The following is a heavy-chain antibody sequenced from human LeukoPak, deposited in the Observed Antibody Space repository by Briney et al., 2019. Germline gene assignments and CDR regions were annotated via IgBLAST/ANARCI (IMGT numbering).Heavy chain of an antibody. J-gene: IGHJ4*02. V-gene: IGHV4-61*02. Sequence: SETLSLTCTVSGGSISSGSNYWSWIRQPVGKGLEWIGRIYTSGSTNYNPSLNSRVTISVDTSKNQFSLNLSSVTAADTAVYYCARDRYSSGTDYWGQGTLVTVSS. D-gene: IGHD6-25*01. CDR3: ARDRYSSGTDY. CDR1: GGSISSGSNY. CDR2: IYTSGST.